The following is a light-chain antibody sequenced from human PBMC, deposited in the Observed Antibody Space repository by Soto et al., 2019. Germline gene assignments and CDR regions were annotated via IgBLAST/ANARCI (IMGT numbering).Light chain of an antibody. J-gene: IGKJ4*01. V-gene: IGKV3-20*01. CDR3: QQYGSPLT. Sequence: EIVLTQSPGTLSLSPGERATLSCRASQSVSSSYLAWYQQKPGQAPRLLIYGASSRATGIQDRFSGSGSGTDFTLTISRLEPEDFAVYYCQQYGSPLTFGGGTKVEIK. CDR1: QSVSSSY. CDR2: GAS.